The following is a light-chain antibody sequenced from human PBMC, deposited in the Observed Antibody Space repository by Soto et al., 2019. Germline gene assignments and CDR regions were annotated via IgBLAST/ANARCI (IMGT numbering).Light chain of an antibody. J-gene: IGLJ1*01. V-gene: IGLV2-8*01. CDR2: GVT. Sequence: QSALTHPPSASGSPGQSVTFSCTGTSSDVGRYNYVSWYQQHPGKAPKLLIYGVTQRPSGVPDRFSGSKSGNTASLTVSGLQDEDEGYYYCSSYAGSNIYVFGTGTKVTV. CDR1: SSDVGRYNY. CDR3: SSYAGSNIYV.